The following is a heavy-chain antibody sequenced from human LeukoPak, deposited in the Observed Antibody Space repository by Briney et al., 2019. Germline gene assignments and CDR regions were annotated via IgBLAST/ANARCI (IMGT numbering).Heavy chain of an antibody. Sequence: SVKVSCKASGGTFSSYAISWVRQAPGQGLEWMGGIIPIFGTANYAQKFQGRVTITADESTSTAYMELSSLRSEDTAVYYCARAHCSGGSCYSRYGMDVWGQGTTDTVSS. D-gene: IGHD2-15*01. V-gene: IGHV1-69*13. CDR1: GGTFSSYA. CDR3: ARAHCSGGSCYSRYGMDV. J-gene: IGHJ6*02. CDR2: IIPIFGTA.